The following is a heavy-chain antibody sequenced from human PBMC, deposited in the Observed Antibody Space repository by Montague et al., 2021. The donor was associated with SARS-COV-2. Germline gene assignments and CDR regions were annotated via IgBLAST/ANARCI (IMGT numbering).Heavy chain of an antibody. CDR1: GGSISSSSYY. J-gene: IGHJ3*02. CDR3: ARQENSSGWFKPDAFDI. Sequence: SETLSLTCTVSGGSISSSSYYWGWIRQPPGKGLEWIGSIYYSGSTYYNPSLKSRVTISGDTSKNQFSLKLSSVTAADTAVYYCARQENSSGWFKPDAFDIWGQGRMVTVSS. CDR2: IYYSGST. D-gene: IGHD6-19*01. V-gene: IGHV4-39*01.